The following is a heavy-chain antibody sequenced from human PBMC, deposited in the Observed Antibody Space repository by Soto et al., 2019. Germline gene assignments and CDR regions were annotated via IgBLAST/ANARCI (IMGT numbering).Heavy chain of an antibody. CDR2: IIPIFGTA. D-gene: IGHD3-22*01. J-gene: IGHJ4*02. CDR1: GGTFSSSA. Sequence: QVQLVQSGAEVKKPGSSVKVSCKAAGGTFSSSAISWVRQAPGQGLEWMGGIIPIFGTANYAQKLQGRVTITANASKSTAYMELSSLRSEETAVYYCARDSTRYSYDSRGFHFDYWGQGTLVTVSS. V-gene: IGHV1-69*12. CDR3: ARDSTRYSYDSRGFHFDY.